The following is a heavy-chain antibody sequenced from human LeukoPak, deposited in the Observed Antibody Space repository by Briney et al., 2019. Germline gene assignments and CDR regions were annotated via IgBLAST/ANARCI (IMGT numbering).Heavy chain of an antibody. CDR2: IIPIFGTA. CDR1: GGTFSSYA. J-gene: IGHJ5*02. CDR3: ATDLRSRFGHAVP. D-gene: IGHD3-10*01. V-gene: IGHV1-69*01. Sequence: GSSVKVSCKASGGTFSSYAISWVRQAPGQGLEWMGGIIPIFGTANYAQKFQGRVTITADESTSTAYMELSSLRSEDTAVYYCATDLRSRFGHAVPWGQGTLVTVSS.